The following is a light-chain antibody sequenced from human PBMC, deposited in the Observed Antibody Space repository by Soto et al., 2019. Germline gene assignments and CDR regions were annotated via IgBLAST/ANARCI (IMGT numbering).Light chain of an antibody. V-gene: IGLV2-11*01. J-gene: IGLJ1*01. CDR2: DVT. CDR1: GSDVGGYNY. Sequence: QSALTQPRSVSGSPGQSVTISCTGTGSDVGGYNYVSWYQQYPDKAPKVMIYDVTKRPAGVPDRFSGSKSGNTASLTISGLQADDEADYYCCSYAGSHTYVFGTGTKLTVL. CDR3: CSYAGSHTYV.